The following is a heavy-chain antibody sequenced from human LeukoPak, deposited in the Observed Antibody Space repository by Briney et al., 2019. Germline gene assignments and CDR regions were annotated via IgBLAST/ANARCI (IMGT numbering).Heavy chain of an antibody. Sequence: GESLKISFKGSGYRFTSYWIGWVRPMPGKGLEWMGIIYPGDSDTRYSPSFQGQVTISADKSISTAYLQWSSLKASDTAMYYCARWGFSSGYYASFFDYWGQGTLVTVSS. CDR3: ARWGFSSGYYASFFDY. V-gene: IGHV5-51*01. CDR1: GYRFTSYW. CDR2: IYPGDSDT. D-gene: IGHD3-22*01. J-gene: IGHJ4*02.